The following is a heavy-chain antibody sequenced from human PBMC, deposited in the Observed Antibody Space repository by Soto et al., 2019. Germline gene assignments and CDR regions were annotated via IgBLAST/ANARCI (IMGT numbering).Heavy chain of an antibody. D-gene: IGHD5-12*01. J-gene: IGHJ4*02. CDR3: ARVEGYSADERD. CDR1: GYIFTSYW. CDR2: IKPSGGST. Sequence: QVQLVQSGAEVKRPGDSVTVSCKTSGYIFTSYWIHWVRQATGQGLEWMGLIKPSGGSTTYAQKFQGRVTMTRDTPTSTVYMELRSLKSEDTAVYYCARVEGYSADERDWGQGTLVTVSS. V-gene: IGHV1-46*01.